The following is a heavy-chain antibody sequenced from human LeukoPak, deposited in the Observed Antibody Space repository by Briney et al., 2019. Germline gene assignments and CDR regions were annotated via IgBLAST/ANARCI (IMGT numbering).Heavy chain of an antibody. V-gene: IGHV1-18*01. Sequence: GASVKVSFKASGYTFSSYGISGVRQARGQGLAWVGWISTSKSLRRYPEKFQDRVTVTTDASTSTAYMELRSLRSDVAAVYYCARPTASYDTLDIWGQGTRVTVSS. J-gene: IGHJ3*02. CDR2: ISTSKSLR. D-gene: IGHD1-26*01. CDR1: GYTFSSYG. CDR3: ARPTASYDTLDI.